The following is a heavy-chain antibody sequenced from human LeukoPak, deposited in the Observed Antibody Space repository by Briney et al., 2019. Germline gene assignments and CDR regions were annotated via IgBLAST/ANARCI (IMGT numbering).Heavy chain of an antibody. CDR1: GFTFSTSN. CDR3: AKDPAGGHYDFWTGFYRFES. D-gene: IGHD3-3*01. V-gene: IGHV3-21*01. CDR2: ISSSSTYI. Sequence: GGSLRLSCAASGFTFSTSNMNWVRQAPGKGLEWVSSISSSSTYIYYVDSAKGRFTISRDNAKNALYLQMNSLRVEDTAVYYCAKDPAGGHYDFWTGFYRFESWGQGTLVTVSS. J-gene: IGHJ4*02.